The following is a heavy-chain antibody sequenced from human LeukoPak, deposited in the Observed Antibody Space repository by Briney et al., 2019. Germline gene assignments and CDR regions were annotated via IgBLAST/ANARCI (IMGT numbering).Heavy chain of an antibody. D-gene: IGHD5-18*01. CDR1: GGSFSGYY. Sequence: PSETLSLTCAVYGGSFSGYYWSWIRQPPGKGLEWIGEINHSGSTNYNPSLKSRVTISVDTSKNQFSLKLSSVTAADTAVYYCARHEYSYGSYYFDYWGQGTLVTVSS. CDR2: INHSGST. J-gene: IGHJ4*02. CDR3: ARHEYSYGSYYFDY. V-gene: IGHV4-34*01.